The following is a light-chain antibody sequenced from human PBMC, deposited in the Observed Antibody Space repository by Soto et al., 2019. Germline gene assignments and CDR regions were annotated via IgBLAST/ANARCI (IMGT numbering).Light chain of an antibody. CDR2: EVS. Sequence: QSVLTQPASVSGSPGQSITISCTGTSSDVGGYNYVSWYQQLPGKAPKLMIYEVSERPSGVPDRFSGSKSGNTAFLTVSGLQAEDEADYYCLSYADTAYVFGTGTKVTVL. CDR1: SSDVGGYNY. CDR3: LSYADTAYV. J-gene: IGLJ1*01. V-gene: IGLV2-8*01.